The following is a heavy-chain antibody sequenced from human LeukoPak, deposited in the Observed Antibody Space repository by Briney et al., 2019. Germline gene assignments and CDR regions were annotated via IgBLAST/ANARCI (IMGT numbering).Heavy chain of an antibody. J-gene: IGHJ6*02. V-gene: IGHV4-61*02. CDR2: IYTSGKT. CDR1: GGSISSSSYY. CDR3: ARDTTLLWSGDHYYYYGMDV. Sequence: SETLSLTCTVSGGSISSSSYYWSWIRQPAGKGLEWIGRIYTSGKTDYNPSLKSRVTISVDTSKNQFSLKLNSVTAADTAMYYCARDTTLLWSGDHYYYYGMDVWGQGTTVTVSS. D-gene: IGHD3-10*01.